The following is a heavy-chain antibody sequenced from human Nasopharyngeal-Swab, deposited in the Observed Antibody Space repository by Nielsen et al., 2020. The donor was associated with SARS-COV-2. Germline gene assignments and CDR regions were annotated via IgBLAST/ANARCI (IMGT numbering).Heavy chain of an antibody. J-gene: IGHJ5*02. Sequence: GSLRLSCAASGFTFSSYAMSWVRQAPGKGLEWVSAISGSGGSTYYADSVKGRFTISRDNSKNTLYLQMNSLRAEDTAVYYCAKDSTMVRGRGGFDPWGQGTLVTVSS. D-gene: IGHD3-10*01. V-gene: IGHV3-23*01. CDR2: ISGSGGST. CDR3: AKDSTMVRGRGGFDP. CDR1: GFTFSSYA.